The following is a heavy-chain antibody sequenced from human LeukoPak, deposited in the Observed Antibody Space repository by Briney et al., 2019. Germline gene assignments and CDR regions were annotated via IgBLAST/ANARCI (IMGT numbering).Heavy chain of an antibody. D-gene: IGHD3-16*01. CDR1: GFSFSSFW. CDR2: INEDGGEK. V-gene: IGHV3-7*01. CDR3: VQGGHFDF. J-gene: IGHJ4*02. Sequence: SGGSLRLSCAASGFSFSSFWMTWGRQAPGKGPEWVANINEDGGEKYYVDSVKGRFTISRDNGKNSLYLEMNSLRADDTAVYFCVQGGHFDFWGQGARSPSP.